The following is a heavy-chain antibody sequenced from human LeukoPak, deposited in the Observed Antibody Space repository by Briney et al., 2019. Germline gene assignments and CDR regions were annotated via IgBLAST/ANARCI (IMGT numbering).Heavy chain of an antibody. CDR2: IYTSGST. V-gene: IGHV4-4*07. CDR1: GGSISSYY. CDR3: ARAPYYYDSSAGGNAFDI. J-gene: IGHJ3*02. Sequence: SSETLSLTCTVSGGSISSYYWSWIRQPAGKGLEWIGRIYTSGSTNYNPSLKSRVTMSVDTSKNQFSLKLSSVTAADTAVYYCARAPYYYDSSAGGNAFDIWGQGTMVTVSS. D-gene: IGHD3-22*01.